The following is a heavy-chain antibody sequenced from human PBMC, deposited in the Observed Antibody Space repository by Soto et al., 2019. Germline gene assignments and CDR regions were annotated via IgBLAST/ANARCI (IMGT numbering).Heavy chain of an antibody. Sequence: DVQLVESGGGLVQPGGSLKLSCAASEFTFSGSSMHWVRQASGKGLEWVGRIRSKTTNYATAYAASVKDRFTISRDDSKNTTYLQMSSLKSEDTAVYYCTPEGAGCKYWGQGTLVTVSS. J-gene: IGHJ4*02. D-gene: IGHD1-26*01. CDR2: IRSKTTNYAT. CDR1: EFTFSGSS. V-gene: IGHV3-73*02. CDR3: TPEGAGCKY.